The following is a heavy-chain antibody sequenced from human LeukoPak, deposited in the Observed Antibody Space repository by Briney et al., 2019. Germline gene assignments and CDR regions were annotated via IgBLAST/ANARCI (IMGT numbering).Heavy chain of an antibody. D-gene: IGHD6-13*01. CDR3: ARDRGSSWSPPDGMDV. J-gene: IGHJ6*02. V-gene: IGHV3-23*01. CDR2: ISGSGGST. Sequence: GSLRLSCAASGFTFSSYAMNWVRQAPEKGLEWVSGISGSGGSTNYADSVKGRFTVSRDNSKNTLYLQMNSLRAEDTAVYYCARDRGSSWSPPDGMDVWGQGTTVTVSS. CDR1: GFTFSSYA.